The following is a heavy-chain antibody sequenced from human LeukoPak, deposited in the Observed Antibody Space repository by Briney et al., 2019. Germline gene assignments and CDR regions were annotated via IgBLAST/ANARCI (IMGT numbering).Heavy chain of an antibody. V-gene: IGHV3-9*01. CDR3: AKDRPAYYAVFDY. D-gene: IGHD3-3*01. J-gene: IGHJ4*02. CDR2: ISWNSGSI. CDR1: GFTFDDYA. Sequence: PGGSLRLSCAASGFTFDDYAMHWVRQAPGKGLEWVSGISWNSGSIGYADSVKGRFTISRDNAKNSLYLQMNSLRAEDTAVYYCAKDRPAYYAVFDYWGQGTLVTVSS.